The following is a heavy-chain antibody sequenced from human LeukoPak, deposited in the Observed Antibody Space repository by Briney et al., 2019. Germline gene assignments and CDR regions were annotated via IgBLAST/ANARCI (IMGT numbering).Heavy chain of an antibody. D-gene: IGHD3-16*01. J-gene: IGHJ2*01. Sequence: GGSLRLSCAASGFTVSSNYMSWVRQAPGKGLEWVSVIYSGGSTYYADSVKGRFTISRHNSKNTLYLQMNNLRAEDTAVYYCARDQNDEYVPNWYFDLWGRGTLVTVSS. CDR1: GFTVSSNY. CDR2: IYSGGST. V-gene: IGHV3-53*04. CDR3: ARDQNDEYVPNWYFDL.